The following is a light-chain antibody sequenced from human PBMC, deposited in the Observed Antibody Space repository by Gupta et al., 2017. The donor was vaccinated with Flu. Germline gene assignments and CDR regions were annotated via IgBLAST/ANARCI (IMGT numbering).Light chain of an antibody. CDR2: RNN. V-gene: IGLV1-47*01. Sequence: QSVLTQPPSASGTPGQRVTLSCSGSSSNIGSNYVYWYQELPGTAPKLLIYRNNQRPSGVPDRFSGSKSGTSASLAISGLRSEDEADYFCAAWDDSLGGPVFGGGTKLTVL. CDR3: AAWDDSLGGPV. CDR1: SSNIGSNY. J-gene: IGLJ3*02.